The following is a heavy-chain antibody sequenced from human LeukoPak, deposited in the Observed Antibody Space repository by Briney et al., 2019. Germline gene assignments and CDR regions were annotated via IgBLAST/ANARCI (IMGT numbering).Heavy chain of an antibody. CDR3: ARASEVAGTRDY. V-gene: IGHV3-7*01. Sequence: GGSLRLSCAASGCAFSSDWMSWVRQAPGKGLEWVANRKKDGTEKNYVDSVKGRFTISRDNAKNSLYLQMNSLRAEDTAVYYCARASEVAGTRDYWGQGTLVTVSS. J-gene: IGHJ4*02. CDR2: RKKDGTEK. CDR1: GCAFSSDW. D-gene: IGHD6-19*01.